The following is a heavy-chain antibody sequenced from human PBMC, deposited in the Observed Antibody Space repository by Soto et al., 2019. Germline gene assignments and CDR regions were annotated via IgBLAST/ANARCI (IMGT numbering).Heavy chain of an antibody. J-gene: IGHJ4*02. D-gene: IGHD2-15*01. Sequence: QVQLVQSGGEVKKPGASMKVSCKASGYTFINYLISWVRQAPGQGLEWMGWISADSGNTNYAQKFQGRVILTTDTSTYPAYMDLRSLRSDDTATSYCARGRPGGHFSGVTSYAFDFGGQGTLVTVSS. CDR2: ISADSGNT. V-gene: IGHV1-18*01. CDR3: ARGRPGGHFSGVTSYAFDF. CDR1: GYTFINYL.